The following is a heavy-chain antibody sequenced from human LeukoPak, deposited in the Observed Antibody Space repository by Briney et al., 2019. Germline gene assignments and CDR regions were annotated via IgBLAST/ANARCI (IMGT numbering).Heavy chain of an antibody. D-gene: IGHD2-8*01. J-gene: IGHJ4*02. CDR2: INPFDSDT. Sequence: GESLKISCKGSGYRFTNYWIGWVRQMPGKGLEWLAFINPFDSDTRYSPSFQGQVTISVDISSSTAYLQWSSLKASDTAMYYCAKRRVLVVGFYFDDWGQGTLVTVSS. CDR3: AKRRVLVVGFYFDD. V-gene: IGHV5-51*01. CDR1: GYRFTNYW.